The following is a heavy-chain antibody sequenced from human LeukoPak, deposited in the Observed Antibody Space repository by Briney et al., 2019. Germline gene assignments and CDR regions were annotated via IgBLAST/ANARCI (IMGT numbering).Heavy chain of an antibody. Sequence: GGSLRLSCTASGFTFSTYGMHWVRQAPGKGLEWVAVVSYDGNKKYYADSVKGRFAISRDNSKNTLYLQMNSLRAEDTAVYYCARGDDFWSGYSFDYWGQGTLVTVSS. CDR2: VSYDGNKK. D-gene: IGHD3-3*01. V-gene: IGHV3-30*09. J-gene: IGHJ4*02. CDR1: GFTFSTYG. CDR3: ARGDDFWSGYSFDY.